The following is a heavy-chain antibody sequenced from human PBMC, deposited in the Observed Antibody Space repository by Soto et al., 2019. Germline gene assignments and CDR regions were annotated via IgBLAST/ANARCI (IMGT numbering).Heavy chain of an antibody. CDR2: ISYDGSNK. Sequence: QVQLVESGGGVVQPGRSLRLSCAASGFTFSSYGMHWVRQAPGKGLEWVAVISYDGSNKYYADSVKGRFTISRDNSKNTLYLQMNSLRAEDTAVYYCAKEAVVVPAAMHVGNWFDPWGQGTLVTVSS. CDR1: GFTFSSYG. CDR3: AKEAVVVPAAMHVGNWFDP. D-gene: IGHD2-2*01. J-gene: IGHJ5*02. V-gene: IGHV3-30*18.